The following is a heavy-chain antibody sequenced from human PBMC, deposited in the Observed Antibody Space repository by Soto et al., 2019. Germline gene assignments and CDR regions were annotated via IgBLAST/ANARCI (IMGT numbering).Heavy chain of an antibody. J-gene: IGHJ2*01. Sequence: QVQLVQSGAEVKKPGSSVKVSCKASGGTFSSYAISWVRQAPGQGLEWMGGIIPIFGTANYAQKFQGRVTITADESTSTAYMELSSLSSEDTAVYYCARVHEYYYDSSGPPYWYFDLWGRGTLVTVSS. CDR2: IIPIFGTA. D-gene: IGHD3-22*01. V-gene: IGHV1-69*12. CDR3: ARVHEYYYDSSGPPYWYFDL. CDR1: GGTFSSYA.